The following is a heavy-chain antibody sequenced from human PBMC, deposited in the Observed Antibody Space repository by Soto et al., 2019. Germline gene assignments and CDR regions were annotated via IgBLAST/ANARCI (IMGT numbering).Heavy chain of an antibody. D-gene: IGHD3-3*01. CDR1: GFTFSDYY. J-gene: IGHJ4*02. V-gene: IGHV3-11*01. Sequence: PGGSLRLSCAASGFTFSDYYMSWIRQAPGKGLEWVSYISSSGSTIYYADSVKGRFTISRDNAKNSLYLQMNSLRAEDTAVYYCARAHDFWSGYYTPDYWGQGTLVTVSS. CDR2: ISSSGSTI. CDR3: ARAHDFWSGYYTPDY.